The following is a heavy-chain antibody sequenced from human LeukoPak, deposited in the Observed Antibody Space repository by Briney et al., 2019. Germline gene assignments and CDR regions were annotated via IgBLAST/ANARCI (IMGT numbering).Heavy chain of an antibody. Sequence: PSETMSLTCTVSGGSISSGGYYWSWIRQHPGKGLEWIGYIYYSGSTYYNPSLKSRVTISVDTSKNQFSLKLSSVTAADTAVYYCARGGAYSYGYSWFDPWGQGTLVTVSS. CDR2: IYYSGST. V-gene: IGHV4-31*03. J-gene: IGHJ5*02. CDR1: GGSISSGGYY. D-gene: IGHD5-18*01. CDR3: ARGGAYSYGYSWFDP.